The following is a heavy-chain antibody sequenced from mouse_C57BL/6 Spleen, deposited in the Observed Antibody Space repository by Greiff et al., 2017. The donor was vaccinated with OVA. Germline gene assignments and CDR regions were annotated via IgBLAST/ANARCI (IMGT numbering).Heavy chain of an antibody. CDR2: IYPGDGDT. V-gene: IGHV1-80*01. CDR3: ARFDYDDGDWYCDV. J-gene: IGHJ1*03. Sequence: QVQLQQSGAELVKPGASVKISCKASGYAFSSYWMNWVKQRPGKGLEWIGQIYPGDGDTNYNGKFKGKATLTADKSSSTAYMQLSSLTSEDSAVYCCARFDYDDGDWYCDVWGTGTTVTVSS. D-gene: IGHD2-4*01. CDR1: GYAFSSYW.